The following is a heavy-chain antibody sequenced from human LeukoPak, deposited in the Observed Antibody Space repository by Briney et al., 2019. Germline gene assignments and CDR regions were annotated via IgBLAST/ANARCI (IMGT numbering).Heavy chain of an antibody. CDR2: VYSNGRP. Sequence: SETLSLTCTVSGASISGTTYYWGWIRQPPGKGLDWIGTVYSNGRPYYNPSLKSRVAIYVDTSKNQFFLNVTSVTAADTAVYYCSRARAPVVIDVGYWGQGNLVTVAS. V-gene: IGHV4-39*01. CDR3: SRARAPVVIDVGY. J-gene: IGHJ4*02. CDR1: GASISGTTYY. D-gene: IGHD3-22*01.